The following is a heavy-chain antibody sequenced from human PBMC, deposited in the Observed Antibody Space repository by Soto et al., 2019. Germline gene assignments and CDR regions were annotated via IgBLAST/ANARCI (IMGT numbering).Heavy chain of an antibody. CDR3: ARGYVVWFDP. Sequence: SETLSLTCTVSGGSISSGDYYWSWIRQPPGKGLEWIGYIYHSGSTYYNPSLKSRVTISVDKSKNQFSLKLSSVTAADTAVYYCARGYVVWFDPWGQGTQVTVSS. J-gene: IGHJ5*02. V-gene: IGHV4-30-2*01. CDR1: GGSISSGDYY. CDR2: IYHSGST. D-gene: IGHD3-16*01.